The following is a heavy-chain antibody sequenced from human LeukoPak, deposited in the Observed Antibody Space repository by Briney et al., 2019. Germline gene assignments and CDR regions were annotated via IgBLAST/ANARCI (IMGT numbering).Heavy chain of an antibody. Sequence: ASVKVSCKASGYTFTSYGISWVRQAPGQGLEWMGWVSAYNGNTNYAQRLQGRVTMTTDTSTSTAYMELRSLRSDDTAVYYCARDLDQYSGRFGGFGHDFWGQGTLVTVSS. D-gene: IGHD1-26*01. CDR3: ARDLDQYSGRFGGFGHDF. V-gene: IGHV1-18*01. J-gene: IGHJ4*02. CDR2: VSAYNGNT. CDR1: GYTFTSYG.